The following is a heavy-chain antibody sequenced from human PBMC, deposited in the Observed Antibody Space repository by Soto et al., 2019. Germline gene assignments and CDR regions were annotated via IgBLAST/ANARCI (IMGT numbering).Heavy chain of an antibody. Sequence: GGSLRLSCAASGFSFDDYAIHGVRQAPGKGLEWVSGINWNSGSIGYADSVKGRFTISRDNAKTSLYLQMNSLRVEDTALYYCAKDRGSGSYAANYYYYGMDVWGQGTTVTVSS. J-gene: IGHJ6*02. V-gene: IGHV3-9*01. CDR1: GFSFDDYA. CDR2: INWNSGSI. D-gene: IGHD3-10*01. CDR3: AKDRGSGSYAANYYYYGMDV.